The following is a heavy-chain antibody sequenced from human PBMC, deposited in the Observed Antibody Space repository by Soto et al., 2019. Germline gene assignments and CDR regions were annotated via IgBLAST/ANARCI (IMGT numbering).Heavy chain of an antibody. Sequence: GSLRLSCAASVFTFSSYDMSWVRQAPGKGLEWVSAISGSGGSTYYADSVKGRFTISRDNSKNTLYLQMNSLRAEDTAVYYCASQELLWFGELSKASYGMDVWGQGTTVTVSS. CDR2: ISGSGGST. D-gene: IGHD3-10*01. J-gene: IGHJ6*02. CDR3: ASQELLWFGELSKASYGMDV. CDR1: VFTFSSYD. V-gene: IGHV3-23*01.